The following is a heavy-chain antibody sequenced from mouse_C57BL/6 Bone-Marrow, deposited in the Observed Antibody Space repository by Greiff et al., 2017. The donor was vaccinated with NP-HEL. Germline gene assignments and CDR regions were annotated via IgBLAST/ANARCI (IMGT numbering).Heavy chain of an antibody. V-gene: IGHV1-15*01. CDR3: TTRIYYGNGDYAMDY. CDR2: IDPETGGT. CDR1: GYTFTDYE. Sequence: QVHVKQSGAELVRPGASVTLSCKASGYTFTDYEMHWVKQTPVHGLEWIGAIDPETGGTAYNQKFKGKAILTADKSSSTAYMELRSLTSEDSAVYYCTTRIYYGNGDYAMDYWGQGTSVTVSS. D-gene: IGHD2-1*01. J-gene: IGHJ4*01.